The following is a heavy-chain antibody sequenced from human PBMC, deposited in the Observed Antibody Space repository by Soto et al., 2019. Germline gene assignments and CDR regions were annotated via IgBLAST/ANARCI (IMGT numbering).Heavy chain of an antibody. Sequence: GASVKVSCKASGYAFTTYGFSWVRQAPGQGLEWMGWISAYNGNTNYAQKLQGRVTLTTDTSTSTAYMELRSLRSDDTAVYYCARDLRYFDPWDSWGHGTLVTSPQ. D-gene: IGHD3-9*01. V-gene: IGHV1-18*01. CDR1: GYAFTTYG. CDR2: ISAYNGNT. J-gene: IGHJ5*01. CDR3: ARDLRYFDPWDS.